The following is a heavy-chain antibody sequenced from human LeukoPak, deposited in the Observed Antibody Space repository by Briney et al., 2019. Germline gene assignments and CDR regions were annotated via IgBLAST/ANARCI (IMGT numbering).Heavy chain of an antibody. D-gene: IGHD2-21*01. J-gene: IGHJ4*02. CDR2: ITSSGASA. V-gene: IGHV3-23*01. Sequence: GGSLRLSCAASGFTFSSYAMTWVRQAPGKGLEWISGITSSGASAYYAASVKGRFTISRDNSENTLYLHMNSLTVEDSGMYYCVRDKNLYIPPWDIFEDWGQGTLVTVSS. CDR1: GFTFSSYA. CDR3: VRDKNLYIPPWDIFED.